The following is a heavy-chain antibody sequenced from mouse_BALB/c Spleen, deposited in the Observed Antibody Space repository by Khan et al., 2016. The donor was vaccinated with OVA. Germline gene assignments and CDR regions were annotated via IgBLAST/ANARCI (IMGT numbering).Heavy chain of an antibody. D-gene: IGHD2-4*01. Sequence: VQLQESGPGLVQPSQSLSITCTVSGFSLTTYGVHWVRQSPGKGLEWLGVIWSGGSTDYNAAFISRLSISKDSSKSQVFFKMNSLQVNDTAIYYCARIYDYDEGLAYWGQGTLVTVSA. V-gene: IGHV2-2*02. J-gene: IGHJ3*01. CDR3: ARIYDYDEGLAY. CDR2: IWSGGST. CDR1: GFSLTTYG.